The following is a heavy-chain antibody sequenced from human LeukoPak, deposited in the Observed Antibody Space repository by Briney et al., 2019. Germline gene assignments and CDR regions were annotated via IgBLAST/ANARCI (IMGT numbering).Heavy chain of an antibody. Sequence: GGSLRLSCAASGFTFSSYWMSWVRRAPGKGLEWVANIKQDGTEKYYVDSVKGRFTISRDNAKNSLYLQMNSLRAEGTAVYYCARPGLGYCSGGSCYSLLYYFDYWGQGTLVTVSS. CDR3: ARPGLGYCSGGSCYSLLYYFDY. CDR2: IKQDGTEK. D-gene: IGHD2-15*01. CDR1: GFTFSSYW. J-gene: IGHJ4*02. V-gene: IGHV3-7*01.